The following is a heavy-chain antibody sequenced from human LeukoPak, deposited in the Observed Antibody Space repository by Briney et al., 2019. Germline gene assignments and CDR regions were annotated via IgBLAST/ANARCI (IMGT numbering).Heavy chain of an antibody. CDR2: ISSSNIYI. J-gene: IGHJ3*02. Sequence: PGGSLRLSCAASGFTFSSYSMNWVRQAPGKGLEWISSISSSNIYIYYADSVKGRFTIYRDNAKKSLYLQMNSLRAEDTAVYHCAGRAVTTGDNNAFDIWGQGTMVTVTS. D-gene: IGHD4-17*01. CDR3: AGRAVTTGDNNAFDI. CDR1: GFTFSSYS. V-gene: IGHV3-21*01.